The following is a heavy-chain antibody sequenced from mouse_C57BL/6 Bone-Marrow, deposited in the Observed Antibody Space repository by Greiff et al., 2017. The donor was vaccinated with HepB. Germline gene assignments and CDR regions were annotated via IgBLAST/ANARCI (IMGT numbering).Heavy chain of an antibody. V-gene: IGHV6-3*01. Sequence: EVKLMESGGGLVQPGGSMKLSCVASGFTFSNYWMNWVRPSPEKGLEWVAQIRLKSDNYATHYAESVKGRFTISRDDSKSSVYLQINNLRAEDTGIYYCTEGGYLYWYFDVWGTGTTVTVSS. J-gene: IGHJ1*03. CDR3: TEGGYLYWYFDV. CDR1: GFTFSNYW. D-gene: IGHD2-2*01. CDR2: IRLKSDNYAT.